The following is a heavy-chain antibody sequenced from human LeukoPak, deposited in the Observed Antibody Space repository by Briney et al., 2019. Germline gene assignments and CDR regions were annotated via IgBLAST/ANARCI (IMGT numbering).Heavy chain of an antibody. J-gene: IGHJ6*03. CDR2: IYPGDSDS. D-gene: IGHD6-19*01. V-gene: IGHV5-51*01. Sequence: PGESLKISCKGSGYSFTNYWIGWVRQMPGKGLEWMGIIYPGDSDSRYSPSFQGQVTISADKSISTAYLQWSSLKASDTAMYYCARIAVAGRVNYYYYYMDVWGKGTTVTISS. CDR1: GYSFTNYW. CDR3: ARIAVAGRVNYYYYYMDV.